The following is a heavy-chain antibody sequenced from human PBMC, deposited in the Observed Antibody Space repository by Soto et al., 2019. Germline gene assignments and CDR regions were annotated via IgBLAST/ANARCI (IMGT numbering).Heavy chain of an antibody. Sequence: GGSLRLSCAASGFSFSNYGMNWVRQAPGKGLEWVSSISSSSYISYADSVKGRFTISRDNAKNSVYLQMNGLRAEDTAVYYCARSDCTSTSCYVVWFDPWGQGTLVTV. J-gene: IGHJ5*02. CDR3: ARSDCTSTSCYVVWFDP. CDR2: ISSSSYI. V-gene: IGHV3-21*01. CDR1: GFSFSNYG. D-gene: IGHD2-2*01.